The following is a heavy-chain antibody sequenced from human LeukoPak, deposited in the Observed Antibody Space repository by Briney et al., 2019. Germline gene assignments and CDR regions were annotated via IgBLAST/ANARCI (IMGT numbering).Heavy chain of an antibody. V-gene: IGHV4-34*01. CDR2: INHSGST. D-gene: IGHD2-15*01. CDR3: ARGYCSGGSCYYFDY. J-gene: IGHJ4*02. Sequence: SETLSLTCAVYGGSFSGYYWSWIRQPPGKGLEWIGEINHSGSTNYNPSLKSRVTISVDTSKNQFSLKLSSVTAADTAVYYCARGYCSGGSCYYFDYWGQGTLVTVSS. CDR1: GGSFSGYY.